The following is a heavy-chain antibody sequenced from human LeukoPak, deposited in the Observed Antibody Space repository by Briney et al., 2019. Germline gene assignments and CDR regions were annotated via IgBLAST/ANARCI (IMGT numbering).Heavy chain of an antibody. Sequence: GESLQISCKGSGYSFTSYWIGWVRQLPGKGLEWMGIIYPGDSDTRYSPSFQGQVTISADKSISTAYLQWSSLKASDTAMYYCARPNYYDSSGYYGAFDIWGQGTIVTVSS. V-gene: IGHV5-51*01. CDR2: IYPGDSDT. CDR1: GYSFTSYW. J-gene: IGHJ3*02. D-gene: IGHD3-22*01. CDR3: ARPNYYDSSGYYGAFDI.